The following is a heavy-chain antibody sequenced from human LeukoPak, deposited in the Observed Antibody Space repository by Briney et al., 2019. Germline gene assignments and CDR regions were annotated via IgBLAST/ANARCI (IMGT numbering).Heavy chain of an antibody. Sequence: SVKVSFKASGGTFSSYAISWVRQAPGQGLEWMGRIIPIFGTANYAQKLQGRVTMTTDTSTSTAYMELRSLRSDDTAVYYCARDFSMRVGGSGYWGQGTLVTVSS. D-gene: IGHD2/OR15-2a*01. CDR3: ARDFSMRVGGSGY. J-gene: IGHJ4*02. V-gene: IGHV1-69*05. CDR2: IIPIFGTA. CDR1: GGTFSSYA.